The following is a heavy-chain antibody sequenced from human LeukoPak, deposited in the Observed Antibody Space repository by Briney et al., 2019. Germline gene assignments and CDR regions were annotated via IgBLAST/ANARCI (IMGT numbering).Heavy chain of an antibody. CDR1: GFSFSLYS. D-gene: IGHD4-23*01. J-gene: IGHJ4*02. V-gene: IGHV3-21*04. CDR2: ISSSSSYI. Sequence: GGSLRLSCAASGFSFSLYSMNWVRQAPGKGLEWVSSISSSSSYIYYADSVKGRFTISRDNAKNSLYLQMNSLRVEDTAVYYCARETRGTVGSYWGRGTLVTVSS. CDR3: ARETRGTVGSY.